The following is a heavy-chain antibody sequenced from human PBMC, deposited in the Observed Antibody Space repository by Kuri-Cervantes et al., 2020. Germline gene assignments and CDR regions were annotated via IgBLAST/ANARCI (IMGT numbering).Heavy chain of an antibody. Sequence: GSLRLSCAVYGGSFSGYYWSWIRQPPGKGLEWIGEINHRRSTNYIPSLKSRVTISVDTSKNQFSLKLTSVTAADTAVYYCARGDYYYYYYMDVWGKGTSVTVSS. CDR3: ARGDYYYYYYMDV. CDR2: INHRRST. CDR1: GGSFSGYY. J-gene: IGHJ6*03. V-gene: IGHV4-34*01.